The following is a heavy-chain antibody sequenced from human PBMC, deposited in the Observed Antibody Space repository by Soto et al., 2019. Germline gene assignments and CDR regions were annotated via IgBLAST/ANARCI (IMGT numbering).Heavy chain of an antibody. CDR1: GFTFSSYS. D-gene: IGHD4-4*01. J-gene: IGHJ4*02. V-gene: IGHV3-21*01. CDR3: ARDLRDYSNNDLDY. Sequence: PGGSLRLSCAASGFTFSSYSMNWVRQAPGQGLEWVSSISSSSGYIYYADSVKGRFTISRDNAKNSLYLQMNSLRAEDTAVYYCARDLRDYSNNDLDYWGQGT. CDR2: ISSSSGYI.